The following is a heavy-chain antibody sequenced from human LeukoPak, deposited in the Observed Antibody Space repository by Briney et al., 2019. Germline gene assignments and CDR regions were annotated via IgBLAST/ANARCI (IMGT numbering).Heavy chain of an antibody. Sequence: SQTLSLTCTVSSASISCSNYYWDWIRQPPGKGLEWNGSIYYSGSTYYNPSLKSRVTISVDTSKKQFSLKLSSVTAADTAVYYCARRVAGSGYYDYWGQGTLVTVSS. CDR1: SASISCSNYY. V-gene: IGHV4-39*01. CDR3: ARRVAGSGYYDY. CDR2: IYYSGST. D-gene: IGHD3-3*01. J-gene: IGHJ4*02.